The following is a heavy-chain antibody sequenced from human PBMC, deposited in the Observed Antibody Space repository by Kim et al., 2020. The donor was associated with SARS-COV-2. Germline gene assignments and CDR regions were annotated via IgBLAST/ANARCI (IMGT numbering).Heavy chain of an antibody. CDR1: GGSFSGYY. CDR2: INHSGST. Sequence: SETLSLTCAVYGGSFSGYYWSWIRQPPGKGLEWIGEINHSGSTNYNPSLKSRVTISVDTSKNQFSLKLSSVTAADTAVYYCARVLPAYYYYYGMDVWGQGTTVTVSS. CDR3: ARVLPAYYYYYGMDV. V-gene: IGHV4-34*01. J-gene: IGHJ6*02.